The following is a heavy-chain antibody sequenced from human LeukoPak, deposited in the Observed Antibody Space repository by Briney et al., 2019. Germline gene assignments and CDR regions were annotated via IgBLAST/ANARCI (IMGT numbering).Heavy chain of an antibody. Sequence: SETLSLTCTVPGGSISSYYWSWIRQPPGKGLEWIGYIYYSGSTKYNPSLKSRVTISVDASKTQFSLKLNSVTAADTAVYYCARGSRELYYFDYWDQGTLVTVSS. CDR2: IYYSGST. CDR3: ARGSRELYYFDY. V-gene: IGHV4-59*01. CDR1: GGSISSYY. J-gene: IGHJ4*02. D-gene: IGHD1-7*01.